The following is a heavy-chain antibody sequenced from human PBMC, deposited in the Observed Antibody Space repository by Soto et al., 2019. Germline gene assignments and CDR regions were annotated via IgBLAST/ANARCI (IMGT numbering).Heavy chain of an antibody. Sequence: QVQLVESGGGVVQPGRSLRLSCAASGFTFSSYGMHWVRQAPGKGLEWVAVISYDGSNKYYADSVKGRFTISRDNSKNTLYLQMNSLRAEDTAVYYCAKERGRRYSVLEQLIDYWGQGTLVTVSS. J-gene: IGHJ4*02. CDR1: GFTFSSYG. V-gene: IGHV3-30*18. CDR3: AKERGRRYSVLEQLIDY. CDR2: ISYDGSNK. D-gene: IGHD1-26*01.